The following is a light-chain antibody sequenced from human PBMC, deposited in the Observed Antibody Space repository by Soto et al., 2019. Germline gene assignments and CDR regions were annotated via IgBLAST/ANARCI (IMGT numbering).Light chain of an antibody. CDR2: KAS. Sequence: DIQMTQSPSTLSASVGDRVTITCRASQSIRSWLAWYQQKPGKAPKSRIYKASSLESGVPSRFSGSGSGTEFTLTISSLQPDDFATYYCQQYLSYPITFGQGTRLEIK. V-gene: IGKV1-5*03. J-gene: IGKJ5*01. CDR3: QQYLSYPIT. CDR1: QSIRSW.